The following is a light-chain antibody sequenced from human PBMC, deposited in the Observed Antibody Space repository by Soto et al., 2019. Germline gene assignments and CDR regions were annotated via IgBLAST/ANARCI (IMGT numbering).Light chain of an antibody. CDR3: HNSYSSPRT. J-gene: IGKJ1*01. V-gene: IGKV1-39*01. Sequence: DIQMTQSPSSLYASIGDRVTITCRASQSISTYVSWYQKKAGKAPKLLISAASTLRDGVPPRFGGSGSGTDFSRTFSSLQPEDLAFYYWHNSYSSPRTFGQGTKVEI. CDR2: AAS. CDR1: QSISTY.